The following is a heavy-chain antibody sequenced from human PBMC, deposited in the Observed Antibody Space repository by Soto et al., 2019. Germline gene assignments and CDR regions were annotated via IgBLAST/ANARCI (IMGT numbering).Heavy chain of an antibody. CDR2: IVVGSGNT. V-gene: IGHV1-58*01. J-gene: IGHJ4*02. D-gene: IGHD3-22*01. CDR3: AAVSVGYYDSSGYLFDY. CDR1: GFTFTSSA. Sequence: VKVSCKASGFTFTSSAVQWVRQARGQRLEWIGWIVVGSGNTNYAQKFQERVTITRDMSTSTAYMELSSLRSEDTAVYYCAAVSVGYYDSSGYLFDYWGQGTLVTVSS.